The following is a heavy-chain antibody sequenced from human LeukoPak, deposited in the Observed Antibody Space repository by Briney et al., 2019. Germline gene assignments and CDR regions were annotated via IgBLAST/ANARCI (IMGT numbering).Heavy chain of an antibody. CDR1: GGSISSYY. CDR3: ARAGYDTATGYCGAFDI. CDR2: IYSSGST. V-gene: IGHV4-4*07. Sequence: SETLSLTCTVSGGSISSYYWSWIRQPAGKGLEWIGRIYSSGSTDYNPSLKSRVTMSVDTSKNQCSLKLNSVTAADTAVYYCARAGYDTATGYCGAFDIWGQGTMVTVSS. D-gene: IGHD3-9*01. J-gene: IGHJ3*02.